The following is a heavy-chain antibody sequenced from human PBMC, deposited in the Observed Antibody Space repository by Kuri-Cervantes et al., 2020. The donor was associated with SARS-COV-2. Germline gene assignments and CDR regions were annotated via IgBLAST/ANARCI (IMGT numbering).Heavy chain of an antibody. Sequence: SETLSLTCTVSGGSISSESYYWSWIRQPPGRGLEWVGHIYHTGSTNYNPSLKSRFTISVDTSKSQFSLKLSSVTAADTAVYYCARSVIIFGGVIFEQWGQGTLVTVSS. V-gene: IGHV4-61*01. J-gene: IGHJ4*02. CDR2: IYHTGST. D-gene: IGHD3-16*01. CDR1: GGSISSESYY. CDR3: ARSVIIFGGVIFEQ.